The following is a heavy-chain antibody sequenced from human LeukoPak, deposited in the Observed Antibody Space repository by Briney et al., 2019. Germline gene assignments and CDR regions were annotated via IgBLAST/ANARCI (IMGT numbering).Heavy chain of an antibody. D-gene: IGHD3-3*01. CDR1: GGSISSGGYY. CDR2: IYHSGST. CDR3: ARLPPKHYDFWSGDLGRMDV. J-gene: IGHJ6*03. V-gene: IGHV4-30-2*01. Sequence: SETLSLTCTVSGGSISSGGYYWSWIRQPPGKGLEWIGYIYHSGSTYYNPSLKSRVTISVDTSKNQFSLKLSSVTAADTAVYYCARLPPKHYDFWSGDLGRMDVWGKGTMVTVSS.